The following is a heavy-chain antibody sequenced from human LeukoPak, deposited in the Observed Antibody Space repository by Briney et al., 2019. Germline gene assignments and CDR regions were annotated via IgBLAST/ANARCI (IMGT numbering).Heavy chain of an antibody. V-gene: IGHV4-39*07. Sequence: PSEALCLSCTVSGGSITSSNSYWGWIRQPPGKGREWIGTIYYGGNTYYSPSLKSRATISVDTSKNQFSLKLSSVTAADTAVYYCARGSRDIGYSYDLDYGGQGTLVTVSS. D-gene: IGHD5-18*01. J-gene: IGHJ4*02. CDR2: IYYGGNT. CDR1: GGSITSSNSY. CDR3: ARGSRDIGYSYDLDY.